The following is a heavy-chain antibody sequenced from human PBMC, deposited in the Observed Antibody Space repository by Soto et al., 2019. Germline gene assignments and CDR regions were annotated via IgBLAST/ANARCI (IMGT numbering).Heavy chain of an antibody. CDR1: GGSISSYY. J-gene: IGHJ2*01. CDR3: ARFNWYFDL. V-gene: IGHV4-59*01. CDR2: IYYRGST. Sequence: QVQLQESGPGLVKPSETLSLTCTVSGGSISSYYWSWIRQPPGKGLEWIGYIYYRGSTNHNPSLKSRVTISVDTSQNQFSLKLSSVTAADTAMYYCARFNWYFDLWGRGTLVTVSS.